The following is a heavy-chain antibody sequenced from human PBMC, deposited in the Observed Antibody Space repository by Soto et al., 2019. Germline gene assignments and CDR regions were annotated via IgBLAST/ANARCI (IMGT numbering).Heavy chain of an antibody. Sequence: ASVTVSCKASGYTFTSYAMHRVRQAPGQRLEWMGWINAGNGNTKYSQKFQGRVTITRDTSASTAYMELSSLRSEDTAVYYCARDLSPTVTTYYYMDVWGKGTTVTVSS. CDR3: ARDLSPTVTTYYYMDV. V-gene: IGHV1-3*01. CDR1: GYTFTSYA. J-gene: IGHJ6*03. CDR2: INAGNGNT. D-gene: IGHD4-4*01.